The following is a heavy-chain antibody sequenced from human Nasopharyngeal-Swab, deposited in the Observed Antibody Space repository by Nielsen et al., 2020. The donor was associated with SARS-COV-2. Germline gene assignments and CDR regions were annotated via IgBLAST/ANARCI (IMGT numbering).Heavy chain of an antibody. D-gene: IGHD6-19*01. J-gene: IGHJ4*02. CDR2: ISSSSSYI. CDR3: AEYSSGSDY. Sequence: GESLKISCAASGFTFSSYSMNWVRQAPGKGLEWGSSISSSSSYIYYADSVKGRFTISRDNAKNSLYLQMNGLRAEDTAVYYCAEYSSGSDYWGQGTLVTVSS. CDR1: GFTFSSYS. V-gene: IGHV3-21*01.